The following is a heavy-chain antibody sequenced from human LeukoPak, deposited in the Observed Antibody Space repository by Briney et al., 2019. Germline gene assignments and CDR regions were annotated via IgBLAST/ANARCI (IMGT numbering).Heavy chain of an antibody. Sequence: SETLSLTCTVSGDSISGYFWSWIRQTPGKGLEWIGYIHYSGATNYNPSLKSRVTMSVDTSKDQFSLKLSSVNAADTAMYYCARHEGGTNTWNWGQGTLVTVSS. D-gene: IGHD2-15*01. V-gene: IGHV4-59*08. J-gene: IGHJ4*02. CDR3: ARHEGGTNTWN. CDR1: GDSISGYF. CDR2: IHYSGAT.